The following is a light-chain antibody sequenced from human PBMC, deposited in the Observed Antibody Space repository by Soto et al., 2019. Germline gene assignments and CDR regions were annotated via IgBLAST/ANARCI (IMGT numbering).Light chain of an antibody. CDR2: EVS. V-gene: IGLV2-14*01. Sequence: QSALTQPASVSGSPGQSITISCTGTSSDVGAYNYVSWYQQYPGKAPKLMIYEVSYRPSGVSNRFSGSKYGNTASLTISGLQSEDEAGYYCSSYTSTSALVFGGGTQLTVL. CDR1: SSDVGAYNY. J-gene: IGLJ7*01. CDR3: SSYTSTSALV.